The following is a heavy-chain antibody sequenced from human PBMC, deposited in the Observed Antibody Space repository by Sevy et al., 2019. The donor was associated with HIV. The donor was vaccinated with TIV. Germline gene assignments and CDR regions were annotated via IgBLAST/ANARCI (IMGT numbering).Heavy chain of an antibody. Sequence: ASVKVSCKASGYTFTSYDINWVRQATGQGLEGMGWMNPNSGNTGYAQKFQGRVTMTRNTSISTAYTELSSLRSEDTAVYYCERVVAAYLPSTGYYYGMDVWGQGTTVTVSS. CDR1: GYTFTSYD. V-gene: IGHV1-8*01. D-gene: IGHD2-15*01. CDR3: ERVVAAYLPSTGYYYGMDV. CDR2: MNPNSGNT. J-gene: IGHJ6*02.